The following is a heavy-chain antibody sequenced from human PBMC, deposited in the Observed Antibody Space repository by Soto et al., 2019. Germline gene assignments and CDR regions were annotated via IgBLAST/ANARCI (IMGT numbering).Heavy chain of an antibody. J-gene: IGHJ4*02. D-gene: IGHD2-15*01. CDR2: INAGNGNT. CDR1: GYTFTSYA. Sequence: GASVKVSCKASGYTFTSYAMHWVRQAPGQRLEWMGWINAGNGNTKYSQKFQGRVTITRDTSASTAYMKLSSLRSEDKAVYYCARGGGYCSGGSCYTLSTPFHYWGQGTLVTVS. CDR3: ARGGGYCSGGSCYTLSTPFHY. V-gene: IGHV1-3*01.